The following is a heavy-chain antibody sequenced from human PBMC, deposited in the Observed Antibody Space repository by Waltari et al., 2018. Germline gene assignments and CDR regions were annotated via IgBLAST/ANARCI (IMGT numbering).Heavy chain of an antibody. CDR1: GYTFPSHG. CDR2: ISAYNGNT. CDR3: ARSIVVITTDYYYGMDV. V-gene: IGHV1-18*01. Sequence: QVQLVQSGAEVKKPGASVQVSCQASGYTFPSHGISWVRPAPGQGLQWMGWISAYNGNTNYAQKLQGRVTMTTDTSTSTAYMELRSLRSDDTAVYYCARSIVVITTDYYYGMDVWGQGTTVTVSS. D-gene: IGHD3-22*01. J-gene: IGHJ6*02.